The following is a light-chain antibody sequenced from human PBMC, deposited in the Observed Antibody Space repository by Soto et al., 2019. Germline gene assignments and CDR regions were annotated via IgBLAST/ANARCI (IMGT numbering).Light chain of an antibody. CDR1: QSVTSTH. V-gene: IGKV3-20*01. Sequence: EIVLTQSPCTLSLSPGERATLSCRASQSVTSTHLAWYQQKPGQAPRLLIYGASSRATGIPDRFSGSGSGTGFTLSISRLEPEDLAVYYCQQYGSSPWTFGQGTKVEIK. J-gene: IGKJ1*01. CDR2: GAS. CDR3: QQYGSSPWT.